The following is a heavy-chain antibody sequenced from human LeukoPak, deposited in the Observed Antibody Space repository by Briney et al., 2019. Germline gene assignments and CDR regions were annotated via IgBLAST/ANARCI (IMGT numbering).Heavy chain of an antibody. CDR3: AKGKEGSYYYGSGSYWSWFDP. D-gene: IGHD3-10*01. CDR2: ISWNSGSI. V-gene: IGHV3-9*01. CDR1: GFTFDDYA. J-gene: IGHJ5*02. Sequence: GGSLRLSCAASGFTFDDYAMHWVRQAPGKGLEWVSGISWNSGSIGYADSVKGRFTISRDNAKNSLYLQMNSLRAEDTALYYCAKGKEGSYYYGSGSYWSWFDPWGQGTLVTVSS.